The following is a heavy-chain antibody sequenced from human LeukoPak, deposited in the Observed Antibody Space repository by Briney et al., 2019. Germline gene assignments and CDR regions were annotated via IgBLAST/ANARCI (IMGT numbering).Heavy chain of an antibody. D-gene: IGHD3-16*01. Sequence: SETLSLTCTVSGGSISSSSYYWGWIRQPPGKGLEWIGSIYYSGSTYYNPSLKSRVTISVDTSKNQFSLKLSSVTAADTAVYYCARGLAYVSWGQGTLVTVSS. J-gene: IGHJ5*02. CDR1: GGSISSSSYY. CDR2: IYYSGST. V-gene: IGHV4-39*01. CDR3: ARGLAYVS.